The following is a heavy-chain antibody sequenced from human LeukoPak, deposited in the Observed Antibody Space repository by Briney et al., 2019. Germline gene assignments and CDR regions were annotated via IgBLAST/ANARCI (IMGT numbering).Heavy chain of an antibody. CDR3: ARDPLNGDPYFDY. V-gene: IGHV3-74*01. J-gene: IGHJ4*02. Sequence: GWSLRLSCAASGFTFSSYWMHWVRQAPGKGLVWVSRINSDGSSTSYADSVKGRFTISRDNAKNTLYLQMNSLRAEDTAVYYCARDPLNGDPYFDYWGQGTLVTVSS. D-gene: IGHD4-17*01. CDR2: INSDGSST. CDR1: GFTFSSYW.